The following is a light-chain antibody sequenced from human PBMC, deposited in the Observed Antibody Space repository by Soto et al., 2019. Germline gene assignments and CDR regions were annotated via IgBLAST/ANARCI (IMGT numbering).Light chain of an antibody. J-gene: IGLJ2*01. CDR2: DVS. CDR1: SSDVGGYNY. V-gene: IGLV2-14*01. CDR3: TSYTRSSTPHVV. Sequence: QSALTQPASVSGSPGQSITISCTGTSSDVGGYNYVSWYQQHPGKAPKLMIYDVSNRPSGVSNRFSGSKSGNTASLHISGLQAEDEAAYHCTSYTRSSTPHVVFGGGTKLTVL.